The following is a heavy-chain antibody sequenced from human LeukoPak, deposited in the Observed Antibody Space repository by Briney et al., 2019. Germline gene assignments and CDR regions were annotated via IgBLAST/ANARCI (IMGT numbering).Heavy chain of an antibody. CDR1: GFTFGDYA. D-gene: IGHD2-21*02. J-gene: IGHJ4*02. V-gene: IGHV3-49*03. Sequence: GGSLRLSCTASGFTFGDYAMSWFRQAPGKGLEWVGFIRSKAYGGTTEYAASVKGRFTISRDDSKRIAYLQVNSLKTEDTAVYYCTREGPCGGDCYSDYWGQGTLVTVSS. CDR2: IRSKAYGGTT. CDR3: TREGPCGGDCYSDY.